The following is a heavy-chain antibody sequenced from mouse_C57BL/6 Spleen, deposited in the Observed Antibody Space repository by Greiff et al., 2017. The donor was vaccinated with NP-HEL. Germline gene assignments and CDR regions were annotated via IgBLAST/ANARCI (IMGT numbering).Heavy chain of an antibody. CDR2: IDPSDSYT. CDR3: ARVDSSGFYAMDS. CDR1: GYTFTSYW. Sequence: QVQLQQSGAELVMPGASVKLSCKASGYTFTSYWMHWVKQRPGQGLEWIGEIDPSDSYTNYNQKFKGKSTLTVDKSSSTAYMQLSSLTSEDSAVYYCARVDSSGFYAMDSWGQGTSVTVSS. D-gene: IGHD3-2*02. J-gene: IGHJ4*01. V-gene: IGHV1-69*01.